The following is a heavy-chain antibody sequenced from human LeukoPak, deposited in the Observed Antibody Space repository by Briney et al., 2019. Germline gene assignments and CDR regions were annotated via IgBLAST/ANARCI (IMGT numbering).Heavy chain of an antibody. CDR3: ARGGQAFDY. D-gene: IGHD6-25*01. V-gene: IGHV6-1*01. CDR1: GDSVSSNSVV. CDR2: TYYKSKWNY. Sequence: SQTLSLTCAISGDSVSSNSVVWNWIRQSPSRGLEWLGRTYYKSKWNYNYAVSVKSRMTINPDTSKNQFSLHLNSVTPEDTAVYYCARGGQAFDYWGQGTLVTVSS. J-gene: IGHJ4*02.